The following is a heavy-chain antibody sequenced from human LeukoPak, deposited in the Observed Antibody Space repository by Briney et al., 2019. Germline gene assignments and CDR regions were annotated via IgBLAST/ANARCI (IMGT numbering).Heavy chain of an antibody. CDR3: ASDGGGYSSSWYELDWFDP. J-gene: IGHJ5*02. CDR1: GYTFTSYG. Sequence: ASVKVSCKASGYTFTSYGISWVRQAPGQGLEWMGWISAYNGNTNYAQKLQGRVTMTTDTSTSTAYMELRSLRSDDTAVYYCASDGGGYSSSWYELDWFDPWGQGTLVTVSS. V-gene: IGHV1-18*01. CDR2: ISAYNGNT. D-gene: IGHD6-13*01.